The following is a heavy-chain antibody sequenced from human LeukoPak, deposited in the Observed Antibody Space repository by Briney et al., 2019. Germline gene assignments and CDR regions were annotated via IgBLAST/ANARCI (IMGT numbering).Heavy chain of an antibody. J-gene: IGHJ4*02. CDR3: ARALIAVAGTTAGY. Sequence: GASVKVSCKASGYTFTGYYMHWVRQAPGQGLEWMGGINPNSGGTNYAQKFQGRVTMTRDTSISTAYMELSRLRSDDTAVYYCARALIAVAGTTAGYWGQGTLVTVSS. D-gene: IGHD6-19*01. V-gene: IGHV1-2*02. CDR2: INPNSGGT. CDR1: GYTFTGYY.